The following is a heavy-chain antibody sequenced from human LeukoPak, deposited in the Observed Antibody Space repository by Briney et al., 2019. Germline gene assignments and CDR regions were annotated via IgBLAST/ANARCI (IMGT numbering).Heavy chain of an antibody. J-gene: IGHJ4*02. Sequence: ASVKVSCMASGYTFINYDINWVRQATGQGLEWMGWMNPNSGNTGYAQKFQGRVTITRSTSISTAYMELSSLRPEDTAVYYCATGLDYWGQGTLVTVSS. CDR1: GYTFINYD. V-gene: IGHV1-8*03. CDR3: ATGLDY. CDR2: MNPNSGNT.